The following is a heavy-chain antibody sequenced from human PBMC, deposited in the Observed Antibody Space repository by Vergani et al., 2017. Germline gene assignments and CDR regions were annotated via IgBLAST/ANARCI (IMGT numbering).Heavy chain of an antibody. CDR2: IIPIFGTA. CDR1: GGTFSSYA. D-gene: IGHD3-22*01. CDR3: AQGVYYYDSSGYIPYYFDY. J-gene: IGHJ4*02. V-gene: IGHV1-69*01. Sequence: QVQLVQSGAEVKKPGSSVKVSCKASGGTFSSYAISWVRQAPGQGLEWMGGIIPIFGTANYAQKFQGRVTITADESTSTAYMELRSLRSEDTAVYYCAQGVYYYDSSGYIPYYFDYWGQGTLVTVSS.